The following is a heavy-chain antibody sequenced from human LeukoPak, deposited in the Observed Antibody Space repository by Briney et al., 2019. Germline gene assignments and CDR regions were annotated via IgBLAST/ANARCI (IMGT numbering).Heavy chain of an antibody. CDR2: MNPNSGST. V-gene: IGHV1-8*02. J-gene: IGHJ4*02. CDR1: GYTFKNYD. Sequence: ASVKVSXKASGYTFKNYDINWVRQATGQGLEWMGWMNPNSGSTGFAQKFQDRVSMTRDTSINTAYMELTSLRSGDTAVYYCARATPGGLHGYSFDYWGQGTVVTVYS. CDR3: ARATPGGLHGYSFDY. D-gene: IGHD5-24*01.